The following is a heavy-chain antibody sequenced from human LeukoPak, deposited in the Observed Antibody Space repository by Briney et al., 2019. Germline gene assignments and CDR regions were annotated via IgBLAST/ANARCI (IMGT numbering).Heavy chain of an antibody. Sequence: GGSLRLSCAASGFTSSSYAMSWVRQAPGKGLAWVSTISSGGTTYNADSVKGRFTISRDNSKNTLYLQMNSLRAEDTAIYYCAKDYITVAALSGDFDYWGQGTLVTVSS. D-gene: IGHD6-19*01. CDR3: AKDYITVAALSGDFDY. CDR2: ISSGGTT. J-gene: IGHJ4*02. CDR1: GFTSSSYA. V-gene: IGHV3-23*01.